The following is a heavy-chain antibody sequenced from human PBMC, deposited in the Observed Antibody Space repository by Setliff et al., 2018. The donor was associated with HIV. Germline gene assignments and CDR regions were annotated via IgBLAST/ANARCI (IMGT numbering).Heavy chain of an antibody. Sequence: PSETLSLTCTVSGGSISSTTYWWGWIRQPPGKGLEWIGTVYYNGNTFYDPSLKSRVTISIDMSKNQSSLKLTSVAAADTAVYYCAKRPGYGYPFHIWGQGTMVTVSS. D-gene: IGHD5-18*01. J-gene: IGHJ3*02. CDR3: AKRPGYGYPFHI. V-gene: IGHV4-39*01. CDR1: GGSISSTTYW. CDR2: VYYNGNT.